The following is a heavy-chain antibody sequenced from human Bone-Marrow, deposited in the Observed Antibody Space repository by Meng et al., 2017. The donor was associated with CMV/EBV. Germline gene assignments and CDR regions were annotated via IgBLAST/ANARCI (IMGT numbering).Heavy chain of an antibody. CDR2: IGFDGSNK. D-gene: IGHD6-13*01. V-gene: IGHV3-33*01. CDR3: TRFTGSWYTGFFDY. Sequence: ASGCTFSSHGMHWVRQAPGKGLEWVAVIGFDGSNKYYADSVKGRFTISRDNSKNMLYLQMDSLRAEDTAMYYCTRFTGSWYTGFFDYWGQGTLVTVSS. CDR1: GCTFSSHG. J-gene: IGHJ4*02.